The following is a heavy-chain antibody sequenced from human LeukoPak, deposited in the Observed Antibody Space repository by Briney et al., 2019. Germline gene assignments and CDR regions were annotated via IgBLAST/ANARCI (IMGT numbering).Heavy chain of an antibody. V-gene: IGHV3-53*01. Sequence: PGGSLRLSCAASGFTVSSNYMSWVRQAPGKGLEWVSVIYSGGSTYYADSVKGRFTISRDNSKNTLYLQMNSLRAEDTAVYYCAREGSGYDSHIPFDYWGQRTLVTVSS. CDR3: AREGSGYDSHIPFDY. J-gene: IGHJ4*02. D-gene: IGHD5-12*01. CDR1: GFTVSSNY. CDR2: IYSGGST.